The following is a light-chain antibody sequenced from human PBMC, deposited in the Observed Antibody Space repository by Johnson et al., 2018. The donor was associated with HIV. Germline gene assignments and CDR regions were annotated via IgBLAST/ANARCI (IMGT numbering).Light chain of an antibody. Sequence: QSVLTQPPSVSAAPGQKVTISCSGSSSNIGNNYVSWYQQLPGTAPKLLIYDNNKRPSGVPDRFSGSKSGTSASLAISGLQAEDEADYYCGTWDSSLSAGFYVFGTGTKVTVL. CDR3: GTWDSSLSAGFYV. CDR2: DNN. J-gene: IGLJ1*01. V-gene: IGLV1-51*01. CDR1: SSNIGNNY.